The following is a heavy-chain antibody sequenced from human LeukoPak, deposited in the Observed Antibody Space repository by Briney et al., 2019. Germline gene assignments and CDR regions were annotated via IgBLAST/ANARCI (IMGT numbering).Heavy chain of an antibody. CDR1: GFTFSSYA. CDR3: AKDLKTSPGVTISLWGVYYFDY. V-gene: IGHV3-23*01. D-gene: IGHD3-10*01. J-gene: IGHJ4*02. Sequence: HPGGSLRLSCAASGFTFSSYAMSWVRQAPGKGLEWVSAISGSGGSTYYADSVKGRFTISRDNSKNTLYLQMNSLRAEDTAVYYCAKDLKTSPGVTISLWGVYYFDYWGQGTLVTVSS. CDR2: ISGSGGST.